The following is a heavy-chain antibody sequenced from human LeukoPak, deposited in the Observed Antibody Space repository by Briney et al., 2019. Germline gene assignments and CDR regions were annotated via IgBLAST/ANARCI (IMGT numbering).Heavy chain of an antibody. CDR1: GGSISSGSYY. Sequence: SETLSLTRTVSGGSISSGSYYLSWIRQPAGTGLEWIGRIYTCGSTNYNPSLKSRVTISVDTSKNQFSLKLSSVTAADTAVYYCARRSDFWSGYRKDAFDIWGQGTMVTVSS. D-gene: IGHD3-3*01. CDR3: ARRSDFWSGYRKDAFDI. J-gene: IGHJ3*02. V-gene: IGHV4-61*02. CDR2: IYTCGST.